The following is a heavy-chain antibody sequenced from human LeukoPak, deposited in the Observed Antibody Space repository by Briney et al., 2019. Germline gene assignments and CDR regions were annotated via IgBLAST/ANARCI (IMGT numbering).Heavy chain of an antibody. CDR2: IISDGTST. D-gene: IGHD3-10*01. CDR1: EFTFSSHW. Sequence: GGSLRLSXAASEFTFSSHWLHWVRQAPGKGLVWVSRIISDGTSTSYADSVKGRFTISRDNAKNTLYLQMNSLRAEDTAVYYCARGHVPGSDRHWDYWGQGILVTVSS. CDR3: ARGHVPGSDRHWDY. J-gene: IGHJ4*02. V-gene: IGHV3-74*01.